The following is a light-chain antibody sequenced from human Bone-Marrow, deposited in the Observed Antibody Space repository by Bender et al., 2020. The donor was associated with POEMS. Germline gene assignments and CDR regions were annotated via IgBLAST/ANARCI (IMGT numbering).Light chain of an antibody. CDR2: GDS. Sequence: QSALTQPASVSGSPGQSITISCTGTSSDVGGYDFVSWYQQHPGNAPKLMIYGDSKRPSGVSDRFSASKSGSTASLTISGLQAEDEADYYCSSYDTTTTLFVFGSGTKVSIL. V-gene: IGLV2-14*03. CDR1: SSDVGGYDF. J-gene: IGLJ1*01. CDR3: SSYDTTTTLFV.